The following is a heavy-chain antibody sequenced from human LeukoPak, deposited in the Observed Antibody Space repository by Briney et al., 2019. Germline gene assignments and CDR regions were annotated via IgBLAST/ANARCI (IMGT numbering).Heavy chain of an antibody. J-gene: IGHJ5*02. CDR1: GYSISSGYY. V-gene: IGHV4-38-2*02. D-gene: IGHD3-3*01. CDR2: IYHSGST. CDR3: ARVGVALRFLEWSDPGGNWFDP. Sequence: SETLSLTCTVSGYSISSGYYWGWIRQPPGKGLEWIGSIYHSGSTYYNPSLKSRVTISVDTSKNQFSLKLSSVTAADTAVYYCARVGVALRFLEWSDPGGNWFDPWGQGTLVTVSS.